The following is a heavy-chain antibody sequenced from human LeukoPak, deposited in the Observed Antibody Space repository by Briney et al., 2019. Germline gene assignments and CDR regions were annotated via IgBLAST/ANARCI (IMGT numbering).Heavy chain of an antibody. CDR1: GGTFSSYA. J-gene: IGHJ4*02. CDR3: ASCPPGYSYGQYFDY. V-gene: IGHV1-69*13. D-gene: IGHD5-18*01. Sequence: SVKVSCKASGGTFSSYAISWVRQAPGQGLEWMGGIIPIFGTANYAQKFQGRVTITADESTSTAYMELSSLRSEDTAVYYCASCPPGYSYGQYFDYWGQGTLVTVST. CDR2: IIPIFGTA.